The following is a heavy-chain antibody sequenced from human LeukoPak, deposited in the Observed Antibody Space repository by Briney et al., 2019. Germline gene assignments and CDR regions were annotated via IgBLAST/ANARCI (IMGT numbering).Heavy chain of an antibody. Sequence: TGGSLRLSCAASGFTFSSYGMHWVRQAPGKGLVWVSRISSDGSIINYADSVKGRFTISRDNAKNTLYLQMNSLRVEDTAVYYCARPAVAGLRAGGYDYWGQGTLVTVSS. J-gene: IGHJ4*02. D-gene: IGHD6-19*01. CDR3: ARPAVAGLRAGGYDY. V-gene: IGHV3-74*01. CDR2: ISSDGSII. CDR1: GFTFSSYG.